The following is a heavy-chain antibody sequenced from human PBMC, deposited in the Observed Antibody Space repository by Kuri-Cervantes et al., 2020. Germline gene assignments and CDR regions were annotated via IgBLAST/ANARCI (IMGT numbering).Heavy chain of an antibody. CDR1: GYSISSGYY. CDR2: IYYSGST. V-gene: IGHV4-38-2*02. J-gene: IGHJ4*02. Sequence: SQTLSLTCAVSGYSISSGYYWGWIRQPPGKGLEWIGYIYYSGSTNYNPSLKSRVTISVDTSKNQFSLKLSSVTAADTAVYYCARDRRCSSTSCLYSGSYYYFDYWGQGTLVTVSS. CDR3: ARDRRCSSTSCLYSGSYYYFDY. D-gene: IGHD2-2*01.